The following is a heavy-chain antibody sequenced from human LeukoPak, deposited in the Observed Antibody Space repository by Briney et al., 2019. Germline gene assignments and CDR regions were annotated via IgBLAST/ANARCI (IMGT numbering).Heavy chain of an antibody. CDR3: ARRSGALSLDY. CDR2: INSDGSST. D-gene: IGHD7-27*01. V-gene: IGHV3-74*01. Sequence: GGSLRLSFVGSGFTFSDYWMHWVRQAPGKGLVWVSRINSDGSSTSDADSVKGRFTISRDNAKNTVYLQMNSLRAEDTAVYYCARRSGALSLDYWGQGTLVTVSS. CDR1: GFTFSDYW. J-gene: IGHJ4*02.